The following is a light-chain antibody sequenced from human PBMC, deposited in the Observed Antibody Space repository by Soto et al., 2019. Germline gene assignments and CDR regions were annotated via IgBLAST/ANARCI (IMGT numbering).Light chain of an antibody. CDR2: DAS. CDR1: QSVSSAY. J-gene: IGKJ1*01. Sequence: EIVLTQSSGTLSLSQRERATLSCMASQSVSSAYLAWYQQKPGQAPRLLIYDASTRATGIPARISGSGSGTEFTLTISSLQSEDFAVYYCQQYNNWRTFGQGTKVDIK. V-gene: IGKV3-15*01. CDR3: QQYNNWRT.